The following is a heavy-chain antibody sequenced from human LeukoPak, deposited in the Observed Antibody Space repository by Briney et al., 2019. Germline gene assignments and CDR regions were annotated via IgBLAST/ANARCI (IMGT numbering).Heavy chain of an antibody. CDR2: ISWNSGSI. V-gene: IGHV3-9*01. CDR3: AKDIVAAGTGDFDY. Sequence: GGSLRLSCAASGFTFDDYAMHWVRQAPGKGLEWVSGISWNSGSIGYADSVKGRFTISRDNAKNSLYLQMNSLRAEDTALYYCAKDIVAAGTGDFDYWGQGTLVTVSS. J-gene: IGHJ4*02. D-gene: IGHD6-13*01. CDR1: GFTFDDYA.